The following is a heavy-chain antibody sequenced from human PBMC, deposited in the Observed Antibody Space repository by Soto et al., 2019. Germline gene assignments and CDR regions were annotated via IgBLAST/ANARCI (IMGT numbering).Heavy chain of an antibody. D-gene: IGHD5-18*01. CDR3: ARDRDTAMAYYFDY. V-gene: IGHV3-30-3*01. J-gene: IGHJ4*02. Sequence: SLRLSCAASGFTFSSYAMHWVRQAPGKGPEWVAVISYDGSNKYYADSVKGRFTISRDNSKNTLYLQMNSLRAEDTAVYYCARDRDTAMAYYFDYWGQGTLVTVSS. CDR2: ISYDGSNK. CDR1: GFTFSSYA.